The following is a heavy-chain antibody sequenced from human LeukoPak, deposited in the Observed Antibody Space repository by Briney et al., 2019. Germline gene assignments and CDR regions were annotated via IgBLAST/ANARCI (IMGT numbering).Heavy chain of an antibody. D-gene: IGHD3-22*01. CDR1: GFTVSSNS. CDR3: ARRAGDYSHPYDS. Sequence: RTGGSLRLSCTVSGFTVSSNSMSWVRQAPGKGLEWVSFIYTTGRTHDSDSVKGRFTISRDSSKNTLYLQMNSLRAEDTAVYYCARRAGDYSHPYDSWGQGPWSPSP. CDR2: IYTTGRT. J-gene: IGHJ4*02. V-gene: IGHV3-53*01.